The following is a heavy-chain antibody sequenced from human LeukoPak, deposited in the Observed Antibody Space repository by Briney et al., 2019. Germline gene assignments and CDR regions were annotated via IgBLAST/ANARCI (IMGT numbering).Heavy chain of an antibody. Sequence: PGGSLRLSCAASGFTFSSYEMNWVRQAPGKGLEWVSYISSSGSTIYYADSVKGRFTISRDNAKNSLYLQMNSLRAEDTAVYYCARDLNMVRGVILGNYYYYYGMGVWGKGTTATVSS. CDR3: ARDLNMVRGVILGNYYYYYGMGV. D-gene: IGHD3-10*01. CDR2: ISSSGSTI. CDR1: GFTFSSYE. J-gene: IGHJ6*04. V-gene: IGHV3-48*03.